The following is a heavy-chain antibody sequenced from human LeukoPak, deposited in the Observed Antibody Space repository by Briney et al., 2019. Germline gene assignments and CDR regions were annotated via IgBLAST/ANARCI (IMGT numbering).Heavy chain of an antibody. CDR1: GFTFSNAW. D-gene: IGHD5-12*01. CDR2: IKSKTDGGTT. J-gene: IGHJ4*02. V-gene: IGHV3-15*01. CDR3: TTRGYSGYDYVMLDY. Sequence: GGSLRLSCAASGFTFSNAWLSWVGQAPGKGREWVGRIKSKTDGGTTDYAAPAKGRFTISRDDSKNTLYLQMNSLKTEDTAVYYCTTRGYSGYDYVMLDYWGQGTLVTVSS.